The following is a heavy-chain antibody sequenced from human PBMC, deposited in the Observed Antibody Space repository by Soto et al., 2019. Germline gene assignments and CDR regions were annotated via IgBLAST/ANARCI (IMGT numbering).Heavy chain of an antibody. V-gene: IGHV3-9*01. D-gene: IGHD3-3*01. Sequence: DVQLVESGGGLVQPGRSLRLSCAASGFTFDDYAMHWVRQAPGKGLEWVSGISWNSGSIGYADSVKGRFTISRDNAKNSLYLQMNSLRAEDTALYYCAKGVLRFLEWQDYFDYWGQGTLVTVSS. CDR2: ISWNSGSI. J-gene: IGHJ4*02. CDR3: AKGVLRFLEWQDYFDY. CDR1: GFTFDDYA.